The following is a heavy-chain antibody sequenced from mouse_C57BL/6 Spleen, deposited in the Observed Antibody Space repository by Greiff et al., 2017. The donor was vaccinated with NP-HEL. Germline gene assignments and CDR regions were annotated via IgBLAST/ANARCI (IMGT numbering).Heavy chain of an antibody. CDR1: GYTFTSYW. D-gene: IGHD2-2*01. CDR2: IHPNSGST. Sequence: QVQLQQPGAELVKPGASVKLSCKASGYTFTSYWMHWVKQRPGQGLEWIGMIHPNSGSTNYNEKFKSKATLTVDKSSSTAYMQLSSLTSEDSAVYYCAKPHGYDDYFDYWGQGTTLTVSS. V-gene: IGHV1-64*01. CDR3: AKPHGYDDYFDY. J-gene: IGHJ2*01.